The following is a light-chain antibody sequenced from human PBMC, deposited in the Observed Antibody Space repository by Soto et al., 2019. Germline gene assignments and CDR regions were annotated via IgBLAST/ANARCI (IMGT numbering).Light chain of an antibody. V-gene: IGLV2-14*01. CDR1: SSDVGGYKY. CDR2: EVS. J-gene: IGLJ1*01. Sequence: QSVLTQPASVSGSPGQSITIACTGTSSDVGGYKYVSWYQQHPGKAPKLMIYEVSSRPSGVSNRFSGSKSGNTASLTISGLQAEDEADYYCSSYSSSSTLVFGTGTKVTVL. CDR3: SSYSSSSTLV.